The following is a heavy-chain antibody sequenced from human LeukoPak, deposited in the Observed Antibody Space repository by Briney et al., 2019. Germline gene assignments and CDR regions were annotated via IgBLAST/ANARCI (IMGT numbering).Heavy chain of an antibody. J-gene: IGHJ4*02. Sequence: GRSLRLSCAASGFTFSSYGMHWVRQAPGKGLEWVAVIWYDGSNKYYADSVKGRFTISRDNSKNTLYLQMNSLRAEDTAVYYCAKAAVYSSSWTPFDDWGQGTLVTVSS. V-gene: IGHV3-33*06. CDR3: AKAAVYSSSWTPFDD. CDR2: IWYDGSNK. D-gene: IGHD6-13*01. CDR1: GFTFSSYG.